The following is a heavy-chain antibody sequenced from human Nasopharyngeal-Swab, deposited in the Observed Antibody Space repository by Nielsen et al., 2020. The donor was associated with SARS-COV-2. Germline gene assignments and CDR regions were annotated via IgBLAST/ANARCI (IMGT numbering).Heavy chain of an antibody. CDR1: GGSISSNTW. Sequence: SETLSLTCAVSGGSISSNTWWGWVRQTPGMGLEWIGEIIHSGGTNYNPALKSRVTISVDKSKNQLSLEVTSVTAADPAVYYCSRHYYYYMDIWGKGTTVTVSS. CDR2: IIHSGGT. CDR3: SRHYYYYMDI. J-gene: IGHJ6*03. V-gene: IGHV4-4*02.